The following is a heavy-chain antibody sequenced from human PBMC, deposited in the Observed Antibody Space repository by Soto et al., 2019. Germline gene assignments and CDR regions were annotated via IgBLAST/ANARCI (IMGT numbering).Heavy chain of an antibody. J-gene: IGHJ4*02. CDR1: GFTFSSYG. D-gene: IGHD2-8*01. Sequence: EVQLLESGGGLVQPGGSLRLTCAASGFTFSSYGISWIRLSPGKGLEWVSVISGGGDTTYYTPSVKGRFTISRDDFRNTLYLQMNSLRTEDTAIYYCAKLRDFVVLPAGILDYWGPGTLVTVCS. CDR3: AKLRDFVVLPAGILDY. CDR2: ISGGGDTT. V-gene: IGHV3-23*01.